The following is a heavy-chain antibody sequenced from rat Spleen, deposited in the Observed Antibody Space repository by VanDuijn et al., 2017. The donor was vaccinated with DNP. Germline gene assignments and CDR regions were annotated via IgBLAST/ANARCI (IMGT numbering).Heavy chain of an antibody. CDR3: TTASQWFAY. D-gene: IGHD3-1*01. V-gene: IGHV5-27*01. CDR2: ISTGGGST. CDR1: GFTFSDYY. J-gene: IGHJ3*01. Sequence: EVQLVESGGGLVQPGRSLKLSCAVSGFTFSDYYMAWVRQAPTKGLEWVAYISTGGGSTYYRDSVKGRFTISRDNAKSTLYLQMDSLRSEDTATYYCTTASQWFAYWGQGTLVTVSS.